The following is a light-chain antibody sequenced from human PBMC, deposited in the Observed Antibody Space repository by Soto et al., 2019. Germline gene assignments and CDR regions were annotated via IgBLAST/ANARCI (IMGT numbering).Light chain of an antibody. Sequence: EIVMTQSPATLSVSPGDRATLSCRAGQPLNNNVAWYQHKPGQAPRLLIYGTSTRATGISARFSGGGSGTEFTLTISSLQSEDFAVYYCQQSSNWPPGITFGQGTRLEIK. V-gene: IGKV3-15*01. J-gene: IGKJ5*01. CDR2: GTS. CDR3: QQSSNWPPGIT. CDR1: QPLNNN.